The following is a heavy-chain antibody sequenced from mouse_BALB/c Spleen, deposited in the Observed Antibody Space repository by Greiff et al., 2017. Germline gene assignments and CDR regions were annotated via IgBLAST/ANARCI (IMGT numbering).Heavy chain of an antibody. CDR1: GYTFTSYW. J-gene: IGHJ3*01. CDR3: ARWTSSWAY. V-gene: IGHV1-7*01. D-gene: IGHD1-1*01. Sequence: VQLQQPGAELVRPGASVKLSCKASGYTFTSYWMHWVKQRPGQGLEWIGYINPSTGYTEYNQKFKDKATLTADKSSSTAYMQLSSLTSEDSAVYYCARWTSSWAYWGQGTLVTVSA. CDR2: INPSTGYT.